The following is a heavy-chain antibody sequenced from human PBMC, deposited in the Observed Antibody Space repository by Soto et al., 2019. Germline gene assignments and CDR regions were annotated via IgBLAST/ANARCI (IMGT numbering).Heavy chain of an antibody. J-gene: IGHJ1*01. Sequence: EAQLLESGGGLVRPGESLRLYCEASGFTFTNYGMSWVRQAPGKGLEWVATVSIGSDNLHYADSVKGRFTISRDNSRNTLYLQMNNVRAEDTDLYYCENDCCGEALFDLWGRGTLVTVSS. CDR2: VSIGSDNL. CDR1: GFTFTNYG. CDR3: ENDCCGEALFDL. D-gene: IGHD3-10*01. V-gene: IGHV3-23*01.